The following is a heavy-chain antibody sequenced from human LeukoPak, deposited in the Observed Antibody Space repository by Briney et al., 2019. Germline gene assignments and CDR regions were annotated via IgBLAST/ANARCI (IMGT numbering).Heavy chain of an antibody. Sequence: GGSLRLSCAASGFTFSSYWMHWVRQAPGKGLVWVSRINSDGSSTSYADSVKGRFTISRDNAKNTLYLQMNSLRAEDTAVYYCARAPYYYDSSGPFQHWGQGTLVTVSS. CDR3: ARAPYYYDSSGPFQH. CDR2: INSDGSST. CDR1: GFTFSSYW. D-gene: IGHD3-22*01. V-gene: IGHV3-74*01. J-gene: IGHJ1*01.